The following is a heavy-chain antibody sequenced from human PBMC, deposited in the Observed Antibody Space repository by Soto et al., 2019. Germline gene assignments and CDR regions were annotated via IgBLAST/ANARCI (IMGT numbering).Heavy chain of an antibody. J-gene: IGHJ3*02. CDR2: T. V-gene: IGHV3-11*05. D-gene: IGHD5-18*01. CDR1: GFTFSDYY. CDR3: ARDLRYGAFDI. Sequence: QVQLVESGGGSVKPGGSLRVSCAASGFTFSDYYMSWIRQAPGKGLEWVSDTNYADSVKGRFTISRDNAKNSLYLQMNSLRDEDTAVYYCARDLRYGAFDIWGHGTMVTVSS.